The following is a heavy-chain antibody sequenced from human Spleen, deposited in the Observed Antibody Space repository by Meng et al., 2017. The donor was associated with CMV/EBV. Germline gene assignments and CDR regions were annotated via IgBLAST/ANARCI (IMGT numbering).Heavy chain of an antibody. CDR1: GYTFTGYY. V-gene: IGHV1-2*02. CDR3: ARDYYDSSGYYWRGAFDI. CDR2: INPNLGGT. D-gene: IGHD3-22*01. Sequence: ASVKVSCKASGYTFTGYYIHWVRQAPGQGLEWMGWINPNLGGTDYAQKFQGRVTMTRDTSISTAYMELNRLTSDDTAVYYCARDYYDSSGYYWRGAFDIWGQGTMVTVSS. J-gene: IGHJ3*02.